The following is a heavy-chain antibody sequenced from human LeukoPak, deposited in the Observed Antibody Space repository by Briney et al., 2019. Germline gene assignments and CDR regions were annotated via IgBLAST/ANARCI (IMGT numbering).Heavy chain of an antibody. CDR2: INHSGST. CDR1: GGSFSGYY. D-gene: IGHD4-23*01. CDR3: ARLRTYGGNPVDY. J-gene: IGHJ4*02. V-gene: IGHV4-34*01. Sequence: SETLSLTCAVYGGSFSGYYWSWIRQPPGKGLEWIGEINHSGSTNYNPSLKSRVTISVDTSKNQFSLRLSSVTAADTAVYYCARLRTYGGNPVDYWGQGTLVTVSS.